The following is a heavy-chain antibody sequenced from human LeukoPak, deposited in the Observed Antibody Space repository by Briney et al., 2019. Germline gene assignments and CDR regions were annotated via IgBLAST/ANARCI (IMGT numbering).Heavy chain of an antibody. CDR2: IYSGGTT. CDR1: GFTVSNNY. V-gene: IGHV3-66*01. Sequence: QPGGSLRLSCAASGFTVSNNYMSWVRQAPGKGLGWVSVIYSGGTTYYADSVTGRFTISRDSSTNTLYLLMNSLRAEDTAVYYCARGGYCSGGNCYGYFYYWGQGTLGTVSS. D-gene: IGHD2-15*01. J-gene: IGHJ4*02. CDR3: ARGGYCSGGNCYGYFYY.